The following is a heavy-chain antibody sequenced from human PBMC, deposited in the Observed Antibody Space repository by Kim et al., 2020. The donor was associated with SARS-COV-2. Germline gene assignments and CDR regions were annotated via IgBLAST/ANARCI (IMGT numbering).Heavy chain of an antibody. CDR3: ASTFIAVAGPDAHNFDY. Sequence: SVKVSCKASGGTFSSYAISWVRQAPGQGLEWMGGIIPIFGTANYAQKFQGRVTITADESTSTAYMELSSLRSEDTAVYYCASTFIAVAGPDAHNFDYWGQGTLVTVSS. V-gene: IGHV1-69*13. D-gene: IGHD6-19*01. CDR1: GGTFSSYA. CDR2: IIPIFGTA. J-gene: IGHJ4*02.